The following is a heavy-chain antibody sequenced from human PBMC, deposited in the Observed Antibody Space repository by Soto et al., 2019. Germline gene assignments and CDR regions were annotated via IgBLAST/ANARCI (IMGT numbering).Heavy chain of an antibody. V-gene: IGHV3-11*01. D-gene: IGHD3-16*01. CDR3: ARVGQDYYYGMDV. CDR1: GFTFSDYY. CDR2: MSSSGNDI. Sequence: GASLRLSCAASGFTFSDYYMTWIRQAPWKGLEWVSYMSSSGNDIYYADSVKGRFTISRDNTENSLFLQMNSLRAEDTAIYYCARVGQDYYYGMDVWGQGTTVTVSS. J-gene: IGHJ6*02.